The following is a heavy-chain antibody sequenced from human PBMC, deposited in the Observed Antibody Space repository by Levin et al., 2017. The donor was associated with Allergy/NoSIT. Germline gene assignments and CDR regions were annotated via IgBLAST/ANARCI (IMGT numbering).Heavy chain of an antibody. V-gene: IGHV3-49*03. CDR3: TREISAYDILTGYRDY. CDR2: IRSKAYGGTT. J-gene: IGHJ4*02. CDR1: GFTFGDYA. Sequence: GGSLRLSCTASGFTFGDYAMSWFRQAPGKGLEWVGFIRSKAYGGTTEYAASVKGRFTISRDDSKSIAYLQMNSLKTEDTAVYYCTREISAYDILTGYRDYWGQGTLVTVSS. D-gene: IGHD3-9*01.